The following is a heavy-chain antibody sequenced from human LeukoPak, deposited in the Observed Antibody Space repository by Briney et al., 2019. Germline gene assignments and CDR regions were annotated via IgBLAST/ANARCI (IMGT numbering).Heavy chain of an antibody. CDR3: ARGGRGYSYGLLRVFDY. CDR2: MNPNSGNT. CDR1: GYTFTSYD. J-gene: IGHJ4*02. D-gene: IGHD5-18*01. V-gene: IGHV1-8*01. Sequence: GASVKVFCKASGYTFTSYDINWVRQATGQGLEWMGWMNPNSGNTGYAQKFQGRVTMTRNTSISTAYMELSSLRSGDTAVYCCARGGRGYSYGLLRVFDYWGQGTLVTVSS.